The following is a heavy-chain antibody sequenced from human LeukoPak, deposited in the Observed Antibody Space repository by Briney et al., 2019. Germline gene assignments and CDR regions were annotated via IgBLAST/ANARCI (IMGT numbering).Heavy chain of an antibody. CDR3: ARYLGHSSGSKRGFDY. J-gene: IGHJ4*02. CDR2: ISGHNDNA. CDR1: GYTFSTYG. V-gene: IGHV1-18*01. Sequence: ASVKVSCKASGYTFSTYGISWVRQAPGQGLEWLGWISGHNDNANYVQEFQYRVTMTTDTSTTTAYMELRSLTSDDTAVYFCARYLGHSSGSKRGFDYWGQGTLVTVSS. D-gene: IGHD6-19*01.